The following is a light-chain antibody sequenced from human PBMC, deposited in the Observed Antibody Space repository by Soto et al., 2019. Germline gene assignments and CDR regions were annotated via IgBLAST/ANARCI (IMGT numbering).Light chain of an antibody. CDR1: SSDVGGYNY. V-gene: IGLV2-14*01. CDR2: EVT. J-gene: IGLJ1*01. CDR3: NSYTSNSAFV. Sequence: QSALTQPASVSGSPGQSITISCIGTSSDVGGYNYVSWYQQHPGKAPKLIIYEVTNRPSGVSNRFSGSRSGNTASLTISGLQAEDEAEYYCNSYTSNSAFVFGTGTKLTVL.